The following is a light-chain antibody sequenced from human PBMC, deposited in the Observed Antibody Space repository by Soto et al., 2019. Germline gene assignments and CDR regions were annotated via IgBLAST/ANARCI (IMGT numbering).Light chain of an antibody. CDR3: QQYGSSGT. Sequence: EILLTQYPGTLSLSPGERATLSCGASQSVSNNYLAWYKQKPGQAPRLLIYGASNRATGIPDRLSGSGSGTEFTLTISRMEPEDFAVYYCQQYGSSGTFGHGTKVDIK. CDR2: GAS. V-gene: IGKV3-20*01. CDR1: QSVSNNY. J-gene: IGKJ1*01.